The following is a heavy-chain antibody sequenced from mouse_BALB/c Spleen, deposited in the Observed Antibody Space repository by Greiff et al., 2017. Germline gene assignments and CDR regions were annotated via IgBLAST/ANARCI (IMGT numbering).Heavy chain of an antibody. D-gene: IGHD1-1*01. V-gene: IGHV5-6-5*01. CDR1: GFTFSSYA. CDR3: ARGYYGSSYNWYFDV. Sequence: EVMLVESGGGLVKPGGSLKLSCAASGFTFSSYAMSWVRQTPEKRLEWVASISSGGSTYYPDSVKGRFTISRDNARNILYLQMSSLRSEDTAMYYCARGYYGSSYNWYFDVWGAGTTVTVSS. J-gene: IGHJ1*01. CDR2: ISSGGST.